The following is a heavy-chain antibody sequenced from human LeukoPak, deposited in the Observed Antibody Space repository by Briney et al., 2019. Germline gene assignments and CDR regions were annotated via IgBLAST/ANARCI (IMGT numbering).Heavy chain of an antibody. CDR3: AKSASAIFGDFDY. CDR2: ISWNSGSI. Sequence: GRSLRLSCAASGFTFDDYAMHWVRHAPGKGLEWVSGISWNSGSIVYADSVKGRFTISRDNAKNSLYPQMNSLRAEDTALYYCAKSASAIFGDFDYWGQGTLVTVSS. CDR1: GFTFDDYA. D-gene: IGHD3-3*01. J-gene: IGHJ4*02. V-gene: IGHV3-9*01.